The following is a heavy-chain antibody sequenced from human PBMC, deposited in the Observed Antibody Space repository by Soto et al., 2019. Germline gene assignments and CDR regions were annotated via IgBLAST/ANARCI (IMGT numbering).Heavy chain of an antibody. CDR3: ARDLHRFVVVTATHPQGFDY. CDR2: ISSSGSTI. CDR1: GFTFSSYS. Sequence: EVQLVESGGGLVKPGGSLRLSCAASGFTFSSYSMNWVRQAPGKGLEWVSSISSSGSTIYYADSVKGRFTISRDNAKNSLYLQMNSLRAEDTAVYYCARDLHRFVVVTATHPQGFDYWGQGTLVTVSS. D-gene: IGHD2-21*02. V-gene: IGHV3-21*04. J-gene: IGHJ4*02.